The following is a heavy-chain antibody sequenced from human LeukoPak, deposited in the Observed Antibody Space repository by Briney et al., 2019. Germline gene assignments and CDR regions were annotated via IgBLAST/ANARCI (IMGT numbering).Heavy chain of an antibody. V-gene: IGHV4-39*01. J-gene: IGHJ4*02. Sequence: PSETLSLTCTVSGGSITGKDDYWGWIRQTPGKGLEWIGTVFHTGITHYNPSLKSRISISVDTSKNQFSLNLNSVTAADTAVYYYARHGILTDHSVRFWGQGILVTVSA. D-gene: IGHD3-9*01. CDR3: ARHGILTDHSVRF. CDR1: GGSITGKDDY. CDR2: VFHTGIT.